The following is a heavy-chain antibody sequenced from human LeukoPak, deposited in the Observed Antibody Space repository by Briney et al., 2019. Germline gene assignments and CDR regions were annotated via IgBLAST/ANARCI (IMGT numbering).Heavy chain of an antibody. J-gene: IGHJ4*02. Sequence: SETLSPTCAVSGYTITSDYYWGWIRQSPGKGLEWIGSISDGGNTYYNSSLESRVTISRDTSKNQFSLKLTSVTASDTAVYYCARVMRGSQFDYWGQGTLVTVSS. CDR2: ISDGGNT. D-gene: IGHD3-16*01. CDR1: GYTITSDYY. CDR3: ARVMRGSQFDY. V-gene: IGHV4-38-2*01.